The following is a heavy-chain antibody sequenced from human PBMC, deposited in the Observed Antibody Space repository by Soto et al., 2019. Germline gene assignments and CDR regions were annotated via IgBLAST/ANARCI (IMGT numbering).Heavy chain of an antibody. J-gene: IGHJ6*02. CDR1: GFSFSDSY. V-gene: IGHV3-11*06. Sequence: QVQLVESGGGLVKPGGSLRLFCAASGFSFSDSYMSWVRQAPGKGLEWVAYISGSSGYTGYADSVKGRFTISRDNAKNSLYLQRNSLRVEDTAVYYCARDRGGYGPPDVWGQGTTVTVSS. CDR3: ARDRGGYGPPDV. D-gene: IGHD3-10*01. CDR2: ISGSSGYT.